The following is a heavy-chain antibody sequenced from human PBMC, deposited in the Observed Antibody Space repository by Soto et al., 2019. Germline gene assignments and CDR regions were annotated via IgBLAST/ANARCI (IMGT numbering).Heavy chain of an antibody. V-gene: IGHV3-48*01. CDR2: ISSSSSTI. D-gene: IGHD3-10*01. J-gene: IGHJ4*02. Sequence: GGSLRLSCAASGFTFSSYSMNWVRQAPGKGLEWVSYISSSSSTIYYADSVKGRFTISRDNAKNSLYLQINSLRAEDMAVYYCARNLDYYGSGSQGYWGQGTLVTVSS. CDR1: GFTFSSYS. CDR3: ARNLDYYGSGSQGY.